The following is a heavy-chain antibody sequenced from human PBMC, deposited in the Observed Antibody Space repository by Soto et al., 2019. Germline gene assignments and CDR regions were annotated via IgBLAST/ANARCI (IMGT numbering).Heavy chain of an antibody. Sequence: ESGGGVVQPGRSLRLSCAASGFTFSSYGMHWVRQAPGKGLEWVAVISYDGSNKYYADSVKGRFTISRDNSKNTLYLQMNSLRAEDTAVYYCANTMVRGVTSPAALDYWGQGTLVTVSS. J-gene: IGHJ4*02. CDR1: GFTFSSYG. D-gene: IGHD3-10*01. V-gene: IGHV3-30*18. CDR3: ANTMVRGVTSPAALDY. CDR2: ISYDGSNK.